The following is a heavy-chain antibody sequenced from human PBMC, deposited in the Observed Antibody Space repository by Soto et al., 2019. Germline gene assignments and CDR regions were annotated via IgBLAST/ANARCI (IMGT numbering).Heavy chain of an antibody. CDR1: GGYISSCGYS. CDR2: IYHRGRT. J-gene: IGHJ4*02. CDR3: ARALTMSYYDSSGHFDY. V-gene: IGHV4-30-2*01. Sequence: TLSLTCAVSGGYISSCGYSWIWIRQPPWNGLEWIGYIYHRGRTYYNPSLKSRVTISVDRSKNQFSLKLSSVTAADTAVYYCARALTMSYYDSSGHFDYWGQGTLVTVSS. D-gene: IGHD3-22*01.